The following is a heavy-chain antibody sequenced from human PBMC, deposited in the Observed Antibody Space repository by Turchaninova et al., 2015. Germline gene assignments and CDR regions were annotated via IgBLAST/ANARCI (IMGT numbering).Heavy chain of an antibody. Sequence: QVQLQESGPGVVKPSETLSLTCTVPGGSITNSVYYWGFIRQSPGKGLQWIGSIFYTGNTYYNPSLKSRVTVSIDTSRNQFSLRLRSVTAADTAVYYCARHEGYFWSAALDYWGQGSLVTVSS. CDR3: ARHEGYFWSAALDY. D-gene: IGHD3-3*01. CDR1: GGSITNSVYY. CDR2: IFYTGNT. V-gene: IGHV4-39*01. J-gene: IGHJ4*02.